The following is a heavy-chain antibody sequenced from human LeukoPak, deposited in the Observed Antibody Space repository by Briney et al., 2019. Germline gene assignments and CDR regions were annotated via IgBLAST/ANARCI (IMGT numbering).Heavy chain of an antibody. CDR2: INPSGGNT. Sequence: ASVKVSCKASGYTFTSYYMHWVRQAPGQGLEWMGIINPSGGNTSYAQKFQGRVTMTRDTSTGTVYMELSSLRSEDTAVYYCAREVGAKIVAFDIWGQGTMVTVSS. CDR1: GYTFTSYY. D-gene: IGHD1-26*01. CDR3: AREVGAKIVAFDI. J-gene: IGHJ3*02. V-gene: IGHV1-46*01.